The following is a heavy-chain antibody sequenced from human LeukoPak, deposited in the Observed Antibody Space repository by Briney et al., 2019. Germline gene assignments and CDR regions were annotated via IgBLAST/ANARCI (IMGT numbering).Heavy chain of an antibody. CDR1: GYTFTSYY. D-gene: IGHD6-13*01. CDR2: INPSGGST. V-gene: IGHV1-46*01. CDR3: ARALAAAGGDYYYYMDV. Sequence: ASVKVSCKASGYTFTSYYMHWVRQAPGQGLEWMGIINPSGGSTSYAQKFQGRVTMTRDTSTSTVYMELSSLRSEDTAAYYCARALAAAGGDYYYYMDVWGKGTTVTISS. J-gene: IGHJ6*03.